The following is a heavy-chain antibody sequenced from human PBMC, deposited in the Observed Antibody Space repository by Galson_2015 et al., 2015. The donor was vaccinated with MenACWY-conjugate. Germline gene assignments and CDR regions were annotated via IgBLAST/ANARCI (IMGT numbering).Heavy chain of an antibody. CDR3: ARGIYAGTRTYYYMGF. Sequence: SLRLSCAASGFTFSTCAMHWVRQAPGKGLEWVAVISKDGTNQHYADSVKGRFTIARDNSKNTVYLQMNSLTAEDTAIFYCARGIYAGTRTYYYMGFWGKGTTVTVS. CDR1: GFTFSTCA. V-gene: IGHV3-30*01. D-gene: IGHD6-13*01. CDR2: ISKDGTNQ. J-gene: IGHJ6*03.